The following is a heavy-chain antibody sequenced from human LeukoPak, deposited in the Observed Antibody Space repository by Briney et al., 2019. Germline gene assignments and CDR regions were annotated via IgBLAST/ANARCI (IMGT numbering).Heavy chain of an antibody. Sequence: PGRSLRLSCVASGFIFSDHPFHWVRQSPDKGLEWVALIGSDGTKKYYADSVQGRFTVSRENSKNTLFLQMNTLRADDTVVYFCARQMTSTRLFDSWGQGTLVTVSS. CDR1: GFIFSDHP. D-gene: IGHD5/OR15-5a*01. CDR3: ARQMTSTRLFDS. V-gene: IGHV3-30*04. J-gene: IGHJ4*02. CDR2: IGSDGTKK.